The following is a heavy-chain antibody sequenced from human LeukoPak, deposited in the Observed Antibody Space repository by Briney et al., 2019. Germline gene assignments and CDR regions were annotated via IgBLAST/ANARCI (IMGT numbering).Heavy chain of an antibody. CDR1: GFTFSSYW. CDR2: INSDGSST. J-gene: IGHJ6*03. D-gene: IGHD4-17*01. CDR3: AKAADYGDSARLYYYYTDV. Sequence: GGSLRLSCAASGFTFSSYWMHWVRQAPGKGLVWVSRINSDGSSTSYADSVKGRFTISRDNAKNTLYLQMNSLRAEDTAVYHCAKAADYGDSARLYYYYTDVWGKGTTVTISS. V-gene: IGHV3-74*01.